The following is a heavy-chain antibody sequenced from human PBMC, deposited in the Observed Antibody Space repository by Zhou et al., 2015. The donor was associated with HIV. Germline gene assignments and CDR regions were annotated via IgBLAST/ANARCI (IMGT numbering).Heavy chain of an antibody. CDR1: GFTFNSAW. CDR3: TTAPYGSENSNY. Sequence: EVQVWESGGGLVQPGRSLRLSCAASGFTFNSAWMIWVRQAPGKGLEWVGRIKPETYGGTTDYAAPVKGRFTISRDDSKTTLYLQMNSLKTDDTAMYYCTTAPYGSENSNYWGQGTLVTVSS. J-gene: IGHJ4*02. V-gene: IGHV3-15*01. D-gene: IGHD3-10*01. CDR2: IKPETYGGTT.